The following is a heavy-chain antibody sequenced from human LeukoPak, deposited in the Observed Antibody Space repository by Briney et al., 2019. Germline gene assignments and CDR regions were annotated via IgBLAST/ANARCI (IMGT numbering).Heavy chain of an antibody. Sequence: GSLRLSCAASGFTVSSNYMSWVRQAPGKGLEWVSVIYSGGTTYYADSVKGRSTISRDNSKNTLYLQMNSLRAEDTAVYYCARADSSSWYFYYWGQGILVTVSS. CDR1: GFTVSSNY. J-gene: IGHJ4*02. V-gene: IGHV3-66*01. CDR2: IYSGGTT. CDR3: ARADSSSWYFYY. D-gene: IGHD6-13*01.